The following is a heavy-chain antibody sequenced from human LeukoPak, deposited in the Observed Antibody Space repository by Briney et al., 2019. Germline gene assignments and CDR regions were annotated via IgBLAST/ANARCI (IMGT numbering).Heavy chain of an antibody. J-gene: IGHJ5*02. V-gene: IGHV1-69*04. CDR2: IVPILGIA. CDR3: ARGPDQYIVLMVYAITGFDDDRYNWFDP. D-gene: IGHD2-8*01. Sequence: ASVKVSCKASGGTFSSYAISWLRQAPGQGLEWMGRIVPILGIANYAQKFQGRVTITADKSTSTAYMELSSLRSEDTAVYYCARGPDQYIVLMVYAITGFDDDRYNWFDPWGQGTLVTVSS. CDR1: GGTFSSYA.